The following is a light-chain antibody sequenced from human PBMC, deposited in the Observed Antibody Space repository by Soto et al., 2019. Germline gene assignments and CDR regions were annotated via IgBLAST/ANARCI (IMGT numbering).Light chain of an antibody. V-gene: IGLV6-57*01. CDR2: DDN. CDR1: SGNIANNY. CDR3: LSYDGSKQGV. Sequence: NFMLTQPHSVSESPGKTVTISCTRSSGNIANNYVQWYQQRPGSSPATVIYDDNQRPSGVPDRFSGSIDRSSNSASLTISGLETDDEDDYYCLSYDGSKQGVFGGGTQLTVL. J-gene: IGLJ3*02.